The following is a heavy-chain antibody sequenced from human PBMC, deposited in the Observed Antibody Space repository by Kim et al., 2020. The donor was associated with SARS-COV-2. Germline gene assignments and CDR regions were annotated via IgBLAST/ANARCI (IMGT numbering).Heavy chain of an antibody. J-gene: IGHJ4*02. CDR2: ISSSGSTI. D-gene: IGHD1-26*01. Sequence: GGSLRLSCAASGFTFSDYYMSWIRQAPGKGLEWVSYISSSGSTIYYADSVKGRFTISRDNAKNSLYLQMNSLRAEDTAVYYCARDLGATTDPRSPFDYWGQGTLVTVSS. CDR1: GFTFSDYY. V-gene: IGHV3-11*01. CDR3: ARDLGATTDPRSPFDY.